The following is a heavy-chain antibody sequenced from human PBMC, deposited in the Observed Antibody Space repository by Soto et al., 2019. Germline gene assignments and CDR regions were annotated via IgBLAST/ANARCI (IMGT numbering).Heavy chain of an antibody. CDR1: GGTFSNHA. V-gene: IGHV1-69*06. CDR3: ARDLGVVVTEDYYYGMDV. D-gene: IGHD2-21*02. J-gene: IGHJ6*02. CDR2: ITPLFGTA. Sequence: QVQLVQSGAEVKKPWSSVKVSCKAFGGTFSNHAISWVRQAPGQGLEWMGGITPLFGTANYAQKFQGRVTITADKFTATAYMELSSLRSEDTAVYYCARDLGVVVTEDYYYGMDVWGQGTTVTVSS.